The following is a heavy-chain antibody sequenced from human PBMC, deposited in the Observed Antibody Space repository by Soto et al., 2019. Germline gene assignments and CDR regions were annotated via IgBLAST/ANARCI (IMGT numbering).Heavy chain of an antibody. CDR3: ARLPGVRGVFDGFNV. CDR2: IYPGDSDT. J-gene: IGHJ3*01. CDR1: GYSFAGYW. Sequence: PGESLKISCKSSGYSFAGYWIGWVRQMPGKGLDWMGVIYPGDSDTGYSPSFHGQVTISADKSISTAYLQWSSLKASDTAMYFCARLPGVRGVFDGFNVWGQGTMVTVSS. V-gene: IGHV5-51*01. D-gene: IGHD3-10*01.